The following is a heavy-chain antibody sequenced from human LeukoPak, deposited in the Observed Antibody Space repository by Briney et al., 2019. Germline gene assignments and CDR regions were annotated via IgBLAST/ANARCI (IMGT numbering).Heavy chain of an antibody. CDR2: IYSGGRT. CDR3: AREPGTTLDY. Sequence: PGGSLRLSCAASGFTVSSSYMSWVRQAPGKGLEWVSVIYSGGRTDYTDSVKGRFTISRDKSKNTLYLQMNGLRVEDTAVYYRAREPGTTLDYWGQGTLVTVSS. J-gene: IGHJ4*02. D-gene: IGHD1-14*01. V-gene: IGHV3-53*01. CDR1: GFTVSSSY.